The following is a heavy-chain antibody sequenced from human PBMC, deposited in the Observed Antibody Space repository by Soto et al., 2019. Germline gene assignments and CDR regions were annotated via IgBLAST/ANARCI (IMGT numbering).Heavy chain of an antibody. CDR2: MNPNSGNT. J-gene: IGHJ5*02. D-gene: IGHD6-13*01. Sequence: QVQLVQSGAEAKKPGASVKVSCKASGYTFTSYDINWVRQATGQGVEWMGWMNPNSGNTGYAQKFQGRVTMTRNSSISTAYMALSSLRSEDTAVYYYAREQQVRGFAPWGQGTQVTVSS. CDR3: AREQQVRGFAP. V-gene: IGHV1-8*01. CDR1: GYTFTSYD.